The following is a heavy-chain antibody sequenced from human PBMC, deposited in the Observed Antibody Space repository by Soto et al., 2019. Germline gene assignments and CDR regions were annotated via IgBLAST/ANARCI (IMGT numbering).Heavy chain of an antibody. CDR2: IKTSGRT. D-gene: IGHD3-16*01. CDR1: RGSFSDFH. Sequence: QVQLQQWGGGLLKPSETLSLTCGLHRGSFSDFHWSWIRQPPGKGLEWMGEIKTSGRTNYNPSLRSRVTMSIDTSAMQFSLTLNSVTAADTAVYYCARGGGNPASTNDFWGQGALVTVSS. V-gene: IGHV4-34*01. J-gene: IGHJ4*02. CDR3: ARGGGNPASTNDF.